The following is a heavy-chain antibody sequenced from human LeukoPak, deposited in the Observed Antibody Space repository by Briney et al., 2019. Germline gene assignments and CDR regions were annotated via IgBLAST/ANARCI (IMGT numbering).Heavy chain of an antibody. J-gene: IGHJ3*02. D-gene: IGHD1-26*01. CDR3: AKAHLSGSYLCAFDI. Sequence: PGGSLRLSCAASGFTFDDYAMHWVRQAPGKGLEWVSGISWNSGSIGYADSVKGRFTISRDNAKNSLYLQMNSLRAEDMALYYCAKAHLSGSYLCAFDIWGQGTMVTVSS. V-gene: IGHV3-9*03. CDR2: ISWNSGSI. CDR1: GFTFDDYA.